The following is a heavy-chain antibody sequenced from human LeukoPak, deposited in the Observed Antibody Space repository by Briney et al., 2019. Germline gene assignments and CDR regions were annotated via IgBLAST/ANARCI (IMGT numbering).Heavy chain of an antibody. V-gene: IGHV3-23*01. J-gene: IGHJ4*02. CDR3: AKSWGSGTYTSDY. CDR2: ITGGGDAT. D-gene: IGHD3-10*01. Sequence: SGGSLRLSCATTGFTFSAYAMSWVRQAPGKGLEWVSTITGGGDATYHAGSVMGRFTISRDNSKNTLSLQMNSLRAEDTAVYYCAKSWGSGTYTSDYWGQGILVTVSS. CDR1: GFTFSAYA.